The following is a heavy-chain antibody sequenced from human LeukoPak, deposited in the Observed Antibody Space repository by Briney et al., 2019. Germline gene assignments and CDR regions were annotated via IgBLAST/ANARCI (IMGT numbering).Heavy chain of an antibody. CDR1: GGSISSYY. V-gene: IGHV4-59*08. J-gene: IGHJ1*01. CDR2: IYYSGST. CDR3: ASSPVLAYCGGDCYSDFQH. D-gene: IGHD2-21*02. Sequence: PSETLSLTCTVSGGSISSYYWSWIRQPPGKGLEWIGYIYYSGSTNYNPSLKSRVTISVDTSKNQFSLKLSSVTAADTAVYYCASSPVLAYCGGDCYSDFQHWGQGTLVTVSS.